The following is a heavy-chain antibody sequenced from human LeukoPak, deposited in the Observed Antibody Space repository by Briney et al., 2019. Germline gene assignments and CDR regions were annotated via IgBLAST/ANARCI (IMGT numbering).Heavy chain of an antibody. Sequence: ASVKVSCXASGYTFTSCYMHWVRQALGQGLEWMGIINPSGGSTSYAQKFQGRVTMTRDTSTSTVYMELSSLRSEDTAVYYCARIGGSYSLDYWGQGTLVTVSS. D-gene: IGHD1-26*01. CDR3: ARIGGSYSLDY. V-gene: IGHV1-46*03. CDR1: GYTFTSCY. J-gene: IGHJ4*02. CDR2: INPSGGST.